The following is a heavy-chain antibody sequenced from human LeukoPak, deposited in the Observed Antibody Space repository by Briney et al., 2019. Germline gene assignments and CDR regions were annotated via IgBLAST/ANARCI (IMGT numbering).Heavy chain of an antibody. CDR1: GGSISSGGYS. CDR2: IYHSGST. CDR3: ARAIDYGDSYYFDY. V-gene: IGHV4-30-2*01. J-gene: IGHJ4*02. Sequence: SETLSLTCAVSGGSISSGGYSWSWIRQPPGKGLEWIGYIYHSGSTYCNPSLKSRVTISVDRSKNQFSLKLSSVTAADTAVYYCARAIDYGDSYYFDYWGQGTLVTVSS. D-gene: IGHD4-17*01.